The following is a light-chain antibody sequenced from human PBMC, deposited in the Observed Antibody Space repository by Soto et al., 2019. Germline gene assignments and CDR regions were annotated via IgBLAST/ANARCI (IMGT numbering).Light chain of an antibody. CDR1: RSVNSY. V-gene: IGKV3-11*01. J-gene: IGKJ5*01. Sequence: EIVLTQSPATLSLSPGERATLSCRASRSVNSYLAWYQQKPDQAPRLLISDASNRATGIPARFSGSGSGTDFTLTISSLEAEDVAVYYCQHRSEWPVSFGQGTRLEIK. CDR2: DAS. CDR3: QHRSEWPVS.